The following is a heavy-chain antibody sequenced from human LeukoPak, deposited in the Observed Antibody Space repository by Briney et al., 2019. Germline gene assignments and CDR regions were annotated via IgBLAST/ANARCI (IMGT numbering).Heavy chain of an antibody. CDR2: IYYSGST. J-gene: IGHJ4*02. CDR3: ARHIRIVVVPAAADY. D-gene: IGHD2-2*01. Sequence: PSGTLSLTCTVSGGSISSSSYYWGWIRQPPGKGLEWIGSIYYSGSTYYNPSLKSRVTISVDTSKNQFSLKLSSVTAADTAVYYCARHIRIVVVPAAADYWGQGTLVTVSS. CDR1: GGSISSSSYY. V-gene: IGHV4-39*01.